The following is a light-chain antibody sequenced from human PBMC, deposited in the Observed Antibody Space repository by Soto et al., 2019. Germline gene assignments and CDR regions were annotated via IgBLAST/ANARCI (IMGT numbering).Light chain of an antibody. Sequence: DILMTQSPSSLSASVGDRVTITCRASQSITTYLNWYQQKPGEAPKLLIYAASSLQSGVPSRFSGSGSGTEFTLTISSLQPEDFATYYCQQGYSIPYTFGQGTKLEIK. V-gene: IGKV1-39*01. CDR2: AAS. CDR1: QSITTY. J-gene: IGKJ2*01. CDR3: QQGYSIPYT.